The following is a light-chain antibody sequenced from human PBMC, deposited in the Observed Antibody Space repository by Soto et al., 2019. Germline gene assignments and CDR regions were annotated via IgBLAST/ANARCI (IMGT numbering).Light chain of an antibody. CDR2: WAS. CDR3: LHRINGTHT. CDR1: QRGRHN. J-gene: IGKJ5*01. V-gene: IGKV3-15*01. Sequence: EILMIQSPATLSVSQGDSATLXXRPSQRGRHNLAWYQQRPGTAPRVXRDWASPRATVIPARFSGSGSVTEFTLTSSSLHSEIFAVYYCLHRINGTHTFGQGTRLDIK.